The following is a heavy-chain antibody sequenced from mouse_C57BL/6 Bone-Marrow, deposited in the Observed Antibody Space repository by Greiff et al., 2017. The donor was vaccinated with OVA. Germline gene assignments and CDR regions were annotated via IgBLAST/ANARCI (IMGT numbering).Heavy chain of an antibody. CDR2: IDPENGDT. D-gene: IGHD1-1*01. CDR1: GFNIKDDY. V-gene: IGHV14-4*01. Sequence: VQLQQSGAELVRPGASVKLSCTASGFNIKDDYMHWVKQRPEQGLERIGWIDPENGDTEYASKFQGKATITADTSSNTAYLQLSSLTSEDTAVYYCTFYYYGSNWFAYWGQGTLVTVSA. CDR3: TFYYYGSNWFAY. J-gene: IGHJ3*01.